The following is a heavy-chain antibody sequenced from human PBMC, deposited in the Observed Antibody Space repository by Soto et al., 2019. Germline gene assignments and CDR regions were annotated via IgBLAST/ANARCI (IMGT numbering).Heavy chain of an antibody. D-gene: IGHD4-17*01. V-gene: IGHV3-23*01. J-gene: IGHJ6*02. CDR2: ISGSGDST. Sequence: GGSLRLSCAASGFTFSTYPMTWVRQAPGKGLEGVSSISGSGDSTYYTDSVKGRFTISRDNSKNTVYLQMNSLRAEDTAIYYCAKILSTVTTYYYGMDVWGQGTTVTVSS. CDR3: AKILSTVTTYYYGMDV. CDR1: GFTFSTYP.